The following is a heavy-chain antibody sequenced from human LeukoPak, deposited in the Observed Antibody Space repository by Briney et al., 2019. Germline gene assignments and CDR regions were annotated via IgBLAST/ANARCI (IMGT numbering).Heavy chain of an antibody. CDR1: GFIFSNAW. D-gene: IGHD2-2*01. J-gene: IGHJ4*02. Sequence: GGSLRLSCAASGFIFSNAWMSWVRQAPGKGLEWVGRIKSKTDGGTTDYAAPVKGRSTISRDDPKNTLYLQMNSLKTEDTAVYYCATDIVVVPAAHDYWGQGTLVTVPS. CDR2: IKSKTDGGTT. V-gene: IGHV3-15*01. CDR3: ATDIVVVPAAHDY.